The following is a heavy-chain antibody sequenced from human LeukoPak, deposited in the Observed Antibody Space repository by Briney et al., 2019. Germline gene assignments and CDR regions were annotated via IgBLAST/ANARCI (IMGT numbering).Heavy chain of an antibody. V-gene: IGHV4-39*02. D-gene: IGHD6-13*01. CDR3: ARDAGYSSSWYLDY. Sequence: SETLSLTCTVSGGSISSSSYYWGWIRQPPGKGLEWIGSIYYSGNTYYNPPLKSRVTISVDTSKNQFPLKLSSVTAADTAVYYCARDAGYSSSWYLDYWGQGTLVTVSS. CDR2: IYYSGNT. J-gene: IGHJ4*02. CDR1: GGSISSSSYY.